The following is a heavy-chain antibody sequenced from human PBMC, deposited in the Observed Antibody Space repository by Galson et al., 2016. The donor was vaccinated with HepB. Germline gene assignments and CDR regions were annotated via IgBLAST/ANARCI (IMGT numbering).Heavy chain of an antibody. CDR2: IRNKAASYST. J-gene: IGHJ4*02. CDR3: VIDSRYHYRAY. CDR1: GFTFTGHY. D-gene: IGHD3-16*02. Sequence: SLRLSCAASGFTFTGHYMDWVRQAPGKGLEWVARIRNKAASYSTDYAASVNGRFTVSRDDSKSSLYLQMNSLKTEDSAMYYCVIDSRYHYRAYWGQGTLVTVSS. V-gene: IGHV3-72*01.